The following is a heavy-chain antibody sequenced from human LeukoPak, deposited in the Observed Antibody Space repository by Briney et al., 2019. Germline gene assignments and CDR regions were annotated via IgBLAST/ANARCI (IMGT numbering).Heavy chain of an antibody. D-gene: IGHD6-13*01. CDR1: GFTFSSYS. Sequence: GGSLRLSCAASGFTFSSYSMNWVRQAPGKGLEWVSSISSSSSYIYYADSVKGRFTISRDNAKNSLYLQMNSLRAEDTAVYYCARDVLGIAAAGTFDYWGQGTLVTVSS. J-gene: IGHJ4*02. CDR3: ARDVLGIAAAGTFDY. CDR2: ISSSSSYI. V-gene: IGHV3-21*01.